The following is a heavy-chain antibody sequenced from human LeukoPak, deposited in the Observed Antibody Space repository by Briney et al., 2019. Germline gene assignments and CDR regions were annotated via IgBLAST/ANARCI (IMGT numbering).Heavy chain of an antibody. J-gene: IGHJ3*02. CDR3: TREKPVDNGGTMATFDI. CDR2: IWSDGYNK. V-gene: IGHV3-33*01. CDR1: GCTFSCYG. Sequence: PGRSLRLSCAASGCTFSCYGMLCVRQAPGKGLEWVAVIWSDGYNKYYADSVQGRFTISRDSSQHTLSLQMDSLRVEDTALYYWTREKPVDNGGTMATFDIWGQGAMVTVSS. D-gene: IGHD5-24*01.